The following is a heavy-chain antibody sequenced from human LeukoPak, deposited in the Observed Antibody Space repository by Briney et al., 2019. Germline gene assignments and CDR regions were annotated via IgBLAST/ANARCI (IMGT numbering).Heavy chain of an antibody. V-gene: IGHV1-2*02. CDR2: INPNSGGA. D-gene: IGHD6-19*01. CDR3: ARQASGGWYYDY. J-gene: IGHJ4*02. CDR1: GYTFTDYY. Sequence: ASVKVSCKASGYTFTDYYMHWVRQAPGQGLEWMGWINPNSGGAHYAQKFQGRVSMTRDTSISTIYMELSRLTSDDTAVYYCARQASGGWYYDYWGQGTLVTVSS.